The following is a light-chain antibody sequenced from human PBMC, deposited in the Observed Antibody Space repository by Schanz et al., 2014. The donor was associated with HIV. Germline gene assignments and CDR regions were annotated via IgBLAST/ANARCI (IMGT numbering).Light chain of an antibody. CDR3: QSYDGSNPAV. CDR1: SGSISSAY. Sequence: NFMLTQPHSVSESPGKTVTISCTRSSGSISSAYVQWYQHRPGSAPITLIYESDQRHSGVPARFSASIDSSSNSATLSISGLEDEDEDDYYCQSYDGSNPAVFGGGTKLTVL. CDR2: ESD. J-gene: IGLJ3*02. V-gene: IGLV6-57*04.